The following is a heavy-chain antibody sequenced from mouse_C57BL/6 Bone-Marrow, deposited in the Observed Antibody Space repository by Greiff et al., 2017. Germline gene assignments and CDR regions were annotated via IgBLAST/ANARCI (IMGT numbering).Heavy chain of an antibody. D-gene: IGHD2-2*01. CDR3: ARRERLWLLSDY. CDR2: INPNNGGT. J-gene: IGHJ2*01. CDR1: GYTFTDYY. Sequence: EVQLQQSGPELVKPGASVKISCKASGYTFTDYYMNWVKQSHGKSLEWIGDINPNNGGTSYNQKFKGKATLTVDKSSSTAYMELRSLTSEDSAVYYCARRERLWLLSDYWGQGTTFTVSS. V-gene: IGHV1-26*01.